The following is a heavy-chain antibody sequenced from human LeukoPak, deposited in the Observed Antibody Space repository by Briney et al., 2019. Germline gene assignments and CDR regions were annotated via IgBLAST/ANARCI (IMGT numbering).Heavy chain of an antibody. CDR1: GFSVSNNY. CDR2: IYSGGST. D-gene: IGHD1-14*01. CDR3: ARDSETETGWYYYGMDV. V-gene: IGHV3-53*01. Sequence: GGSLRLSCAASGFSVSNNYMNWVRQAPGKGVEWVSVIYSGGSTYYADSVQGRFTISRDISKDTVYLQMNSLRAEDTAVYYCARDSETETGWYYYGMDVWGQGTTVTVSS. J-gene: IGHJ6*02.